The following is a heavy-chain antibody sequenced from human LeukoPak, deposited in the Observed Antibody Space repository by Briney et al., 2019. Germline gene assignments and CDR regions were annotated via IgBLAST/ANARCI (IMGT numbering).Heavy chain of an antibody. J-gene: IGHJ4*02. CDR2: IYYSGST. Sequence: SETLSLTCTVSGGSISNFYWSRIRQSPGKGLEWIGYIYYSGSTNYNPSLKSRVTISVDTSKNQFSLKLSSVSAADTALYYCASSPYSSSSAYFNYWGQGSLVTVSS. V-gene: IGHV4-59*01. CDR3: ASSPYSSSSAYFNY. CDR1: GGSISNFY. D-gene: IGHD6-6*01.